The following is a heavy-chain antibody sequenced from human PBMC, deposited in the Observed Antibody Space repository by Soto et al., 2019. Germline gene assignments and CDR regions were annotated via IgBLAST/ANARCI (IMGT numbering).Heavy chain of an antibody. D-gene: IGHD6-13*01. V-gene: IGHV4-39*01. Sequence: SETLSLTCTVSGGSISSSSYYWGWIRQPPGKGLEWIGSIYYSGSTYYNPSLKSRVTISVDTSKNQLSLKLSSVTAADTAVYYCARPLGIAAAGIDPWGQGTLVTVSS. CDR1: GGSISSSSYY. J-gene: IGHJ5*02. CDR3: ARPLGIAAAGIDP. CDR2: IYYSGST.